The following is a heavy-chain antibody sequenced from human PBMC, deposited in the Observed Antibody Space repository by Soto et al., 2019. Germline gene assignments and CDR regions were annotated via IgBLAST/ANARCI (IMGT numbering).Heavy chain of an antibody. CDR1: GYSFTNYW. D-gene: IGHD5-12*01. V-gene: IGHV5-51*01. J-gene: IGHJ4*02. Sequence: PGESLKISCKTSGYSFTNYWIGWVRQMPGKGLEWMGIIYPGDSDTRYSPSFQGQVTISADKSISTAYLQWSSLKASDTAMYYCARHRGRDGYTVPIDYWGPGTLVTVS. CDR3: ARHRGRDGYTVPIDY. CDR2: IYPGDSDT.